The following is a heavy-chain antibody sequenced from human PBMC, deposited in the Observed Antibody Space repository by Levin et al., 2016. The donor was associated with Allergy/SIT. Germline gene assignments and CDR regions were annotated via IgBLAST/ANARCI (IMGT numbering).Heavy chain of an antibody. Sequence: PGKGLEWIGYIYYSGSTNYNPSLKSRVTISVDTSKNQFSLKLSSVTAADTAVYYCARGGGIAARQGGNYYYYGMDVWGQGTTVTVSS. D-gene: IGHD6-6*01. CDR3: ARGGGIAARQGGNYYYYGMDV. V-gene: IGHV4-59*13. CDR2: IYYSGST. J-gene: IGHJ6*02.